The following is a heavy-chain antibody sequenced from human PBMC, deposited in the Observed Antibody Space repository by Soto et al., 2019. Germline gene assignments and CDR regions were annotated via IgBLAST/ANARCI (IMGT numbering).Heavy chain of an antibody. CDR1: GFTFSSYG. CDR2: ISYDGSNK. J-gene: IGHJ6*03. CDR3: AKSVFLEWLSPPTVLYYYYYYMDV. V-gene: IGHV3-30*18. Sequence: QVQLVESGGGVVQPGRSLRLSCAASGFTFSSYGMHWVRQAPGKGLEWVAVISYDGSNKYYADSVKGRFTISRDNSKNTLYLQMNSLRAEDTAVYYCAKSVFLEWLSPPTVLYYYYYYMDVWGKGTTVTVSS. D-gene: IGHD3-3*01.